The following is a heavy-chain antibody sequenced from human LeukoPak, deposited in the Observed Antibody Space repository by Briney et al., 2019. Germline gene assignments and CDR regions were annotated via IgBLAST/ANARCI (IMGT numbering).Heavy chain of an antibody. V-gene: IGHV1-2*02. CDR1: GYTFTGYY. CDR2: INPNSGST. Sequence: ASVKVSCKASGYTFTGYYMHWVRQAPGQGLEWMGWINPNSGSTNYAQKFQGRVTMTRDTSISTAYMELSRLRSDDTAVYYCARDRPYYYDSRGSFDYWGQGTFVPVSS. J-gene: IGHJ4*02. D-gene: IGHD3-22*01. CDR3: ARDRPYYYDSRGSFDY.